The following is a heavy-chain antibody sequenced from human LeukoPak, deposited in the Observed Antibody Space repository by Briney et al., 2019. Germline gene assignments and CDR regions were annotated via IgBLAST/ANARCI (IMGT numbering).Heavy chain of an antibody. Sequence: VKVSCKAXGYTFTXNYIHWLRQAPGQGLEWMGWLNPDSAGTSYARKFQGRVSMTRDTSISTAYMELSGLTSDDTAIYYCARGGKQWLVRYYYGVDVWGQGTTVIVSS. V-gene: IGHV1-2*02. CDR3: ARGGKQWLVRYYYGVDV. J-gene: IGHJ6*02. D-gene: IGHD6-19*01. CDR2: LNPDSAGT. CDR1: GYTFTXNY.